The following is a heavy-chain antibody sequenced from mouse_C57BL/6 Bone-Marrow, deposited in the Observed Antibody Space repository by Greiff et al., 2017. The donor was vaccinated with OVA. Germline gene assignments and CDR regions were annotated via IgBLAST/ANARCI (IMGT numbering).Heavy chain of an antibody. V-gene: IGHV1-69*01. CDR1: GYTFTSYW. CDR2: IDPSDSYT. Sequence: VQLQQPGAELVMPGASVKLSCKASGYTFTSYWMPWVKQRPGQGLEWIGEIDPSDSYTNYNQNFKGKSTLTVDKSSSPAYMQLSSLTSEDAAVDYCARDEDDDYFDYGGQGTTLTVSS. CDR3: ARDEDDDYFDY. J-gene: IGHJ2*01.